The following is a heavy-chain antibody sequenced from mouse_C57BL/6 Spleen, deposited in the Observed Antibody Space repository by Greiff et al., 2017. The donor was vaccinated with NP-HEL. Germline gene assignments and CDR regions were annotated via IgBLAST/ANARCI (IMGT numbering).Heavy chain of an antibody. Sequence: VQLQQPGAELMKPGASVKLSCKATGYTFTGYWIEWVKQRPGHGLEWIGEILPGSGSTNYNEKFKGKATFTADTSSNTAYMQLSSLTTEDSAVYSCASRGVAYYFDYWGQGTTLTVSS. CDR2: ILPGSGST. CDR1: GYTFTGYW. D-gene: IGHD3-1*01. V-gene: IGHV1-9*01. J-gene: IGHJ2*01. CDR3: ASRGVAYYFDY.